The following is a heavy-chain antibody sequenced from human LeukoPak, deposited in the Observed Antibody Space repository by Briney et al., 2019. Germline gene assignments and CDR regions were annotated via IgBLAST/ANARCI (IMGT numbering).Heavy chain of an antibody. J-gene: IGHJ4*02. Sequence: ASVTVSCKASGYTFTGYYMHWVRQAPGQGLEWMGWINPNSGGTNYAQKFQGRVTMTRDTSISTAYMELSRLRSDDTAVYYCAKDVGYSYGYDYWGQGTLVTVSS. D-gene: IGHD5-18*01. CDR2: INPNSGGT. CDR3: AKDVGYSYGYDY. CDR1: GYTFTGYY. V-gene: IGHV1-2*02.